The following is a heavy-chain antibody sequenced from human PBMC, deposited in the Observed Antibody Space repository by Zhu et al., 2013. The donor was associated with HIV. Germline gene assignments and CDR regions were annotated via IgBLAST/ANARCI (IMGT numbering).Heavy chain of an antibody. D-gene: IGHD1-1*01. Sequence: QVQLVQSGAEVKKPGASVKVSCKASGYTFTGHYMYWVRQAPGQGLEWMGWINPKSGGTNNAQKFQGRVTMTRDTSTSTAYMEVSRLRSDDTAVYYCARGGGKYYAMDVWGQGTTVTVSS. CDR1: GYTFTGHY. V-gene: IGHV1-2*02. CDR2: INPKSGGT. J-gene: IGHJ6*02. CDR3: ARGGGKYYAMDV.